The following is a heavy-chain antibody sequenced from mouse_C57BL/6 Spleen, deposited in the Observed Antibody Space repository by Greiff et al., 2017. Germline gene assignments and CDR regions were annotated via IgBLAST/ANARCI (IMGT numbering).Heavy chain of an antibody. J-gene: IGHJ1*03. V-gene: IGHV1-15*01. D-gene: IGHD2-5*01. Sequence: QVTLKVCGAELVRPGASVTLSCKASGYTFTDYEMHWVKQTPVHGLEWIGAIDPETGGTAYNQKFKGKAILTADKSSSTAYMELRSLTSEDSAVYDCTRGYYSNYHWYFDVWGTGTTVTVSS. CDR2: IDPETGGT. CDR1: GYTFTDYE. CDR3: TRGYYSNYHWYFDV.